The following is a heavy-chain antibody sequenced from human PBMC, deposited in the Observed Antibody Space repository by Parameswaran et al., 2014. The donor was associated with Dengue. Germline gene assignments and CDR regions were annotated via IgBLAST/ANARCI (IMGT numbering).Heavy chain of an antibody. V-gene: IGHV4-34*01. Sequence: RWIRQSPGKGLEWIGEINHSGSTNYNPSLKSRVTISVDTSKNQFSLKLSSVTAADTAVYYCARGDTKDEGGNYYYYGMDVWGQGTTVTVSS. CDR2: INHSGST. J-gene: IGHJ6*02. CDR3: ARGDTKDEGGNYYYYGMDV. D-gene: IGHD2-8*01.